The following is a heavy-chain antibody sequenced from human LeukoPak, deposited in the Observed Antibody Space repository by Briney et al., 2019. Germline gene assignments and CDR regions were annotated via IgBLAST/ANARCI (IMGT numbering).Heavy chain of an antibody. D-gene: IGHD4-11*01. V-gene: IGHV1-18*01. J-gene: IGHJ5*02. CDR1: GYTFTSYG. CDR2: ISAYNGNT. CDR3: ARDSYLGYSNYGWFDP. Sequence: ASVKVSCKASGYTFTSYGISWVRQAPGQGLEWMGWISAYNGNTNYAQKLQGRVTMTTDTSTSTAYMELRSLRSDDTAVYYCARDSYLGYSNYGWFDPWGQGTLATVSS.